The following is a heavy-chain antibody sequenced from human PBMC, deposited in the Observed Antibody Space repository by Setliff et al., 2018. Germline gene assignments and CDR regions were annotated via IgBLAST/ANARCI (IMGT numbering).Heavy chain of an antibody. CDR1: RYSFTTYW. V-gene: IGHV5-51*01. CDR3: ARLGAPASHDAFDI. CDR2: VFSGDSDT. J-gene: IGHJ3*02. D-gene: IGHD6-25*01. Sequence: PGESLKISCKGSRYSFTTYWIGWVRQMPGKGLEWMGIVFSGDSDTRYSPSFQGQVTMSADKSINTAYLQWSSLKASDTAMYYCARLGAPASHDAFDIWGRGTMVTVS.